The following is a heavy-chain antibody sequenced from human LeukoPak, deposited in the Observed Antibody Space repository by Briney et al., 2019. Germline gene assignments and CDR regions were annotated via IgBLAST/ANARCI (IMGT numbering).Heavy chain of an antibody. V-gene: IGHV4-38-2*02. J-gene: IGHJ5*02. CDR3: ARDEGIAVTPWFDP. Sequence: PSETLSLTCTVSGYSLSSGYYWGWIRPPPGKGLEWIGSIYHSGSTYYNPSLKSRVTISVDTSKNQFSLKLSSVTAADTAVYYCARDEGIAVTPWFDPWGQGTLVTVSS. CDR1: GYSLSSGYY. CDR2: IYHSGST. D-gene: IGHD6-19*01.